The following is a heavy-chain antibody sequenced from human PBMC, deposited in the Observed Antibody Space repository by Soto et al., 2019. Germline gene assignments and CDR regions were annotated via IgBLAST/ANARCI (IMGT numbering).Heavy chain of an antibody. D-gene: IGHD3-22*01. CDR1: GYTFTGYY. Sequence: GASVKVSCKASGYTFTGYYMHWVRQAPGQGLEWMGWINPNSGGTNYAQKFQGWVTMTRDTSISTAYMELSRLRSDDTAVYYCATKYYYDSSGKYGMDVWGQGTTVTVSS. CDR2: INPNSGGT. J-gene: IGHJ6*02. V-gene: IGHV1-2*04. CDR3: ATKYYYDSSGKYGMDV.